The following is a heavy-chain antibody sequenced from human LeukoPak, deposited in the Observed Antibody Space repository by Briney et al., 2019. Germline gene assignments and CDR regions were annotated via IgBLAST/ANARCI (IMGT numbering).Heavy chain of an antibody. CDR2: ISYDGSNK. J-gene: IGHJ4*02. Sequence: GGSLRLSCAASGFTFSSYAMHWVRQAPGKGLEWVAVISYDGSNKYYADSVKGRFTISRDNSKNTLYLQMNSLRAEDTAVYYCASPGIAVAGTGDYWGQGTLVTVSS. CDR3: ASPGIAVAGTGDY. CDR1: GFTFSSYA. V-gene: IGHV3-30-3*01. D-gene: IGHD6-19*01.